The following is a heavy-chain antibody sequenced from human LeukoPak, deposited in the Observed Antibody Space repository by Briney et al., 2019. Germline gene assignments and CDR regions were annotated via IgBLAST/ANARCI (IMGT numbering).Heavy chain of an antibody. CDR2: ISSSSSYI. CDR1: GFTVSSNS. CDR3: TTDTYDYVWGSYHGVPPQDDAFDI. J-gene: IGHJ3*02. D-gene: IGHD3-16*02. Sequence: GGSLRLSCTVSGFTVSSNSMSWVRQAPGKGLEWVSSISSSSSYIFYADSLKGRFTISRDNARNSLYLQMNSLKTEDTAVYYCTTDTYDYVWGSYHGVPPQDDAFDIWGQGTMVTVSS. V-gene: IGHV3-21*03.